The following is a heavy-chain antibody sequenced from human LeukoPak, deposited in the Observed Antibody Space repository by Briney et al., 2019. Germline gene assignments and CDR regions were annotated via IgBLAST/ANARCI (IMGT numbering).Heavy chain of an antibody. CDR1: GGTFSSYA. CDR2: IIPILGIA. CDR3: ARALWGSFMQQLDSYGAFDI. V-gene: IGHV1-69*04. Sequence: ASVKVSCKASGGTFSSYAISWVRQAPGQGLEWMGRIIPILGIANYAQKFQGRVTITADKSTSTAYMELSSLRSEDTAVYYCARALWGSFMQQLDSYGAFDIWGQGTMVTVSS. J-gene: IGHJ3*02. D-gene: IGHD6-13*01.